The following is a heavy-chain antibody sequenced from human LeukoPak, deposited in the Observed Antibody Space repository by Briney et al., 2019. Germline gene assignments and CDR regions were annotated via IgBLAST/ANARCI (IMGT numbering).Heavy chain of an antibody. Sequence: ALVRVSCTVSGYTLTELSMHWVRQAPGKGLEWMGWINPNSGGTNYAQKFQGRVTMTRDTSISTAYMELSRLRSDDTAVYYCARGQYYYDSSGSLRFDPWGQGTLVTVSS. CDR3: ARGQYYYDSSGSLRFDP. CDR1: GYTLTELS. J-gene: IGHJ5*02. CDR2: INPNSGGT. V-gene: IGHV1-2*02. D-gene: IGHD3-22*01.